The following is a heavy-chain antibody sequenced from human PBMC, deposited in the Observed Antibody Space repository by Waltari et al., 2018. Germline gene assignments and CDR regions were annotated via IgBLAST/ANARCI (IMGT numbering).Heavy chain of an antibody. CDR3: AGMDYDILTGPIDY. CDR1: GFTFSSYC. D-gene: IGHD3-9*01. J-gene: IGHJ4*02. V-gene: IGHV3-74*01. CDR2: INSDGSST. Sequence: EVQLVESGGGLVQPGGSLRLSCAASGFTFSSYCMHWLSQAPGKGLVWVSRINSDGSSTSYADSVKGRFTISRDNAKNTLYLQMNSLRAEDTAVYYCAGMDYDILTGPIDYWGQGTLVTVSS.